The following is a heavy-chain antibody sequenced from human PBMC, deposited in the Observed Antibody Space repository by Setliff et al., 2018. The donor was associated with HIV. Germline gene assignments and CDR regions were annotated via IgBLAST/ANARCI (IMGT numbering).Heavy chain of an antibody. CDR3: ARDPPGYGDSNDF. V-gene: IGHV4-61*01. CDR1: GGSVGSGRYY. J-gene: IGHJ4*02. Sequence: SETLSLTCTLSGGSVGSGRYYWSWIRQPPGKGLEWIGYIYYSGNTNYSPSLKSRVTLSIDTSKNQFSLNLHSVTAADTAVYYCARDPPGYGDSNDFWGQGTMVTVSS. CDR2: IYYSGNT. D-gene: IGHD4-17*01.